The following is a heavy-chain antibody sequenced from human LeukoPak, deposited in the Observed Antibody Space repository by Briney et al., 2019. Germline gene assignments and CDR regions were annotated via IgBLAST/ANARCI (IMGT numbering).Heavy chain of an antibody. D-gene: IGHD6-13*01. CDR3: AKDRSPSSSWDFDY. Sequence: GGSLRLSCAASGFTFSSYAISWVRQAPGKGLEWVSAISGSGGSTYYADSVKGRFTISRDNSKNTLYLQMNSLRAEDTAVYYCAKDRSPSSSWDFDYWGQGTLVTVSS. CDR1: GFTFSSYA. CDR2: ISGSGGST. J-gene: IGHJ4*02. V-gene: IGHV3-23*01.